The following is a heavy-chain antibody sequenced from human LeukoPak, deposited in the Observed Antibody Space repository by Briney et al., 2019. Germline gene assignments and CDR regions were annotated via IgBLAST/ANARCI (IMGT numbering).Heavy chain of an antibody. D-gene: IGHD1-26*01. Sequence: GGSLRLSCTPSGFTFGDYAMNWFRQAPGKGLEWGGFIRSKTYGGTGEYAASVKGRFTISRDDSKSIAHLQMNSLKTKDTAVYYCTRSESGTYKGGFDFWGQGTLVTVSS. CDR3: TRSESGTYKGGFDF. CDR1: GFTFGDYA. CDR2: IRSKTYGGTG. J-gene: IGHJ4*02. V-gene: IGHV3-49*03.